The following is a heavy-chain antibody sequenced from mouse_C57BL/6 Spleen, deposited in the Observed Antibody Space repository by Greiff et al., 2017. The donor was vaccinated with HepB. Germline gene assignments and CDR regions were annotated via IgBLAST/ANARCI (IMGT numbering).Heavy chain of an antibody. CDR1: GYTFTDYY. J-gene: IGHJ3*01. CDR2: INPNNGGT. V-gene: IGHV1-26*01. CDR3: ARSGYYGSSSAWFAY. D-gene: IGHD1-1*01. Sequence: VQLQQSGPELVKPGASVKISCKASGYTFTDYYMHWVKQSHGKSLEWIGDINPNNGGTSYNQKFKGKATLTVDKSSSTAYMELRSLTSEDSAVYYCARSGYYGSSSAWFAYWGQGTLVTVSA.